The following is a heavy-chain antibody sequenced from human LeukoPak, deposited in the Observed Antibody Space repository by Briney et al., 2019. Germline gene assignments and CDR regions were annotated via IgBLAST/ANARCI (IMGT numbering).Heavy chain of an antibody. Sequence: PSETLSLTCTVSGGSISSSSYYWGWIRQPPGKGLEWIGSIYYSGSTYYNPSLKSRVTISVDTSKNQFSLKLSSVTAADTAVYYCARDGTDIVVVPAANTEPNWFDPWGQGTLVTVSS. CDR3: ARDGTDIVVVPAANTEPNWFDP. V-gene: IGHV4-39*02. CDR1: GGSISSSSYY. D-gene: IGHD2-2*01. CDR2: IYYSGST. J-gene: IGHJ5*02.